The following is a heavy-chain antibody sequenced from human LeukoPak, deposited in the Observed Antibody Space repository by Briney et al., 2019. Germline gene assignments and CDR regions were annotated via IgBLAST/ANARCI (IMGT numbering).Heavy chain of an antibody. CDR2: ISSSSSYI. D-gene: IGHD2-15*01. J-gene: IGHJ4*02. Sequence: GGSLRLSCAASGFTFSSYSMNWVRQAPGKGLEWVSSISSSSSYIYYADSVKGRFTISRHNAKNSLYLQMNSLRAEDTAVYYCAKDSDLHCSGGSCTNFDYWGQGTLVTVSS. CDR3: AKDSDLHCSGGSCTNFDY. V-gene: IGHV3-21*01. CDR1: GFTFSSYS.